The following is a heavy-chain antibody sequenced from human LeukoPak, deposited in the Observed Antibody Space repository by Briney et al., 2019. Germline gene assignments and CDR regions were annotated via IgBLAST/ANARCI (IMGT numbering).Heavy chain of an antibody. V-gene: IGHV1-69*04. CDR1: GGTFNSYA. CDR3: ASGAATVTTCAY. Sequence: GASVTVSCKASGGTFNSYAISWVRQAPGQGLEWMGRIIPILGIANYAQKFQGRITITADKSTSTAYMELSSLRSEDTAVYYCASGAATVTTCAYWGQGTLVTVSS. D-gene: IGHD4-17*01. J-gene: IGHJ4*02. CDR2: IIPILGIA.